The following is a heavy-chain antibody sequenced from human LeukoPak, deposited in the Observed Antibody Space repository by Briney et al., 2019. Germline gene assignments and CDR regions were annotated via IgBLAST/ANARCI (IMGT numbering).Heavy chain of an antibody. CDR3: ARVGLSSSWYWYPDAFDI. CDR2: INPNSGGT. Sequence: ASVKVSCKASGYTFTGYYMHWVRQAPGQGLEWMGWINPNSGGTNYAQKFQGWVTMTRDTSISTAYMELSSLRSEDTAVYYCARVGLSSSWYWYPDAFDIWGQGTMVTVSS. J-gene: IGHJ3*02. CDR1: GYTFTGYY. V-gene: IGHV1-2*04. D-gene: IGHD6-13*01.